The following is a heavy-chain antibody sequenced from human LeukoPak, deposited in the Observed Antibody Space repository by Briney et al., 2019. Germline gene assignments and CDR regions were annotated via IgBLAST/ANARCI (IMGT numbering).Heavy chain of an antibody. Sequence: GGSLRLSCAASGFTFDDYGMSWVRQAPGKGLEWVSGINWNGCSTGYADSVKGRFTIPRDNAHNSLYLQMNSLRAEDTALYYCARALWSGYYAIYWGAFDIWGQGTMVTVSS. J-gene: IGHJ3*02. V-gene: IGHV3-20*04. CDR2: INWNGCST. CDR1: GFTFDDYG. D-gene: IGHD3-3*01. CDR3: ARALWSGYYAIYWGAFDI.